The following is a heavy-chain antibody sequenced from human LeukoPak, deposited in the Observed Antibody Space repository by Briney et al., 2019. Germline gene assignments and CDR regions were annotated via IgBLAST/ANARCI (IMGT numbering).Heavy chain of an antibody. V-gene: IGHV3-30*18. CDR2: ISYDGSNK. CDR3: AKDREYYYGSGSLDY. Sequence: GGSLRLSCAASGFTFSSYGMHWVRQAPGKGLEWVAVISYDGSNKYYADSVKGRFTISRDNSKNTLYLQMNSLRAEDTAVYYCAKDREYYYGSGSLDYWGQGTLVTVS. CDR1: GFTFSSYG. J-gene: IGHJ4*02. D-gene: IGHD3-10*01.